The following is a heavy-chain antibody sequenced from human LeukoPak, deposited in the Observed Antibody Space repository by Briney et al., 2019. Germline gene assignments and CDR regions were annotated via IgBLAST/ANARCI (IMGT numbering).Heavy chain of an antibody. CDR2: ISDDAAVT. Sequence: PGGSLRLSCVASGFSFSVSVMSWVRQAPGEGLEWVSAISDDAAVTYYAASVRGRFTISRDNSRNTVYLQMNSLRAEDTATYYRAKVGYCSSNCFRTHDYWGQGALVTVSS. J-gene: IGHJ4*02. D-gene: IGHD2-2*01. CDR3: AKVGYCSSNCFRTHDY. V-gene: IGHV3-23*01. CDR1: GFSFSVSV.